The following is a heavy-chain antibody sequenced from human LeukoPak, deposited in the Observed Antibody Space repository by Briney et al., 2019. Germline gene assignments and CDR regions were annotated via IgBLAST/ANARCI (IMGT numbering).Heavy chain of an antibody. V-gene: IGHV1-8*01. CDR3: ARVGYYDSSGYYQLLPYFDY. Sequence: ASVKVSCKASGYTFTSYDIHWVRQATGQGLEWMGWMNPNSGNTGYAQKFQGRVTMTRDTSTSTVYMELSSLRSEDTAVYYCARVGYYDSSGYYQLLPYFDYWGQGTLVTVSS. CDR1: GYTFTSYD. CDR2: MNPNSGNT. D-gene: IGHD3-22*01. J-gene: IGHJ4*02.